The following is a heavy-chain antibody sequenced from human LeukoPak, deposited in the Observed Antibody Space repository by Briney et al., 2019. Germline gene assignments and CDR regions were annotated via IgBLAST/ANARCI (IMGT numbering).Heavy chain of an antibody. CDR1: GGSISTYY. V-gene: IGHV4-59*01. CDR2: IHYNGRI. CDR3: AREVYDSNGYYTDY. D-gene: IGHD3-22*01. Sequence: SETLSLTCSVSGGSISTYYWTWIRQPPGKGLEWIGNIHYNGRINYNPSLKSRVTISVDTSKNQFSLKLSSVTAADTAEYYCAREVYDSNGYYTDYWGQGTLVPVSS. J-gene: IGHJ4*02.